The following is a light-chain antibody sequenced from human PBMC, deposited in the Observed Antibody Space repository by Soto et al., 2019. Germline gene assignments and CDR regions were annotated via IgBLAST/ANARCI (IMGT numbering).Light chain of an antibody. Sequence: QSVLTQPRSVSGSPGPSVTISCTGTSRDVGGYDYVSWYQHHPGKAPKVTIYDVSKRPSGVPDRFSGSKSGNTASLTISGLQGDDEADYYFSSFVGAYTYVFATGPKVTV. CDR3: SSFVGAYTYV. J-gene: IGLJ1*01. CDR2: DVS. CDR1: SRDVGGYDY. V-gene: IGLV2-11*01.